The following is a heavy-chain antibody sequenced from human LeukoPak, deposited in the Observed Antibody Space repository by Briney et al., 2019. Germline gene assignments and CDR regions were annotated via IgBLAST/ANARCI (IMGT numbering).Heavy chain of an antibody. Sequence: GGSLRLSCAASGFTFSSYWMHWVRQAPGKGLVWVSRINSDGSSTSYADSVKGRFTISRDNAKNTLYLQMNSLRAEDTAIYYCAKDPSQWLIRGIYFDYWGQGTLVTVSS. D-gene: IGHD6-19*01. J-gene: IGHJ4*02. CDR1: GFTFSSYW. CDR2: INSDGSST. CDR3: AKDPSQWLIRGIYFDY. V-gene: IGHV3-74*01.